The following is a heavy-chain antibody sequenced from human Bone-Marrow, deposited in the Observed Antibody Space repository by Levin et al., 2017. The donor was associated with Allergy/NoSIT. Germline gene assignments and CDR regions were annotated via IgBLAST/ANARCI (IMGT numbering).Heavy chain of an antibody. CDR3: ARGDYGSYSYHYHMDV. V-gene: IGHV3-30-3*01. J-gene: IGHJ6*03. CDR1: GFTFSSYA. CDR2: IAYDGSNK. Sequence: PGGSLRLSCAASGFTFSSYAMHWVRQAPGKGLEWVAVIAYDGSNKYHADSVKGRFTISRDNSRNTLYLQMDSLRAEETAVYYCARGDYGSYSYHYHMDVWGKGTTVIVSS. D-gene: IGHD4-17*01.